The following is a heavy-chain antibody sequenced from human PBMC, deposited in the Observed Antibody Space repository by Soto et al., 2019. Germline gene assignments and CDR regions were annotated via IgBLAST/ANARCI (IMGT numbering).Heavy chain of an antibody. Sequence: QVQLQESGPGLVKPSQTLSLTCTVSGGSISSVDYYWSWIRQHPGKGLEWIGYIYYSGSTYYNPSLKSRVTISVDTSKTQFSLKLSSVTAADTAVYYCARWWSGSRQGVDPWGQGTLVTVSS. CDR3: ARWWSGSRQGVDP. J-gene: IGHJ5*02. CDR1: GGSISSVDYY. D-gene: IGHD3-3*01. V-gene: IGHV4-31*03. CDR2: IYYSGST.